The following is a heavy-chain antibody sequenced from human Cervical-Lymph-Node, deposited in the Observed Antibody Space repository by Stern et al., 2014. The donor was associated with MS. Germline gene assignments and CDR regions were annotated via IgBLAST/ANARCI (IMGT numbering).Heavy chain of an antibody. CDR1: GFTFSSYA. V-gene: IGHV3-30-3*01. Sequence: VQLVESGGGVVQPGRSLRLSCAASGFTFSSYAMHWVRQAPGKGLEWVAVISYDGSNKYYADSVKGRFTFSRDNSKNTLYLQMNSLRAEDTAVYYCARDRYYYDSSGYFDFDYWGQGTLVTVSS. CDR2: ISYDGSNK. D-gene: IGHD3-22*01. J-gene: IGHJ4*02. CDR3: ARDRYYYDSSGYFDFDY.